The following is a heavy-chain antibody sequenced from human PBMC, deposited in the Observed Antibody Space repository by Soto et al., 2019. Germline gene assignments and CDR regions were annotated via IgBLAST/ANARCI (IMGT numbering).Heavy chain of an antibody. V-gene: IGHV3-30*02. CDR1: GFTFSSYG. Sequence: GSLRLSCAASGFTFSSYGMHWVRQAPGKGLEWVAVIWYDGSNKYYADSVKGRFTISRDNSKNTLYLQMNSLRAEDTAVYYCATYDFWSGKDDAFDIWGQGTMVTVSS. D-gene: IGHD3-3*01. CDR2: IWYDGSNK. J-gene: IGHJ3*02. CDR3: ATYDFWSGKDDAFDI.